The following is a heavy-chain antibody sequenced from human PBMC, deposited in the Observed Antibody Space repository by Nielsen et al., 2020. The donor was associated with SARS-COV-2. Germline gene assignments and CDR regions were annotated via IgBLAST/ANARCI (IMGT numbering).Heavy chain of an antibody. Sequence: GESLKISCVASGLSFSRCGMNWVRQAPGKRLEWLSYISGSGSTIHYADSVKGRFTISRDNANNSLYLLMNSLRADDTAVYYCTCLPCSGGYCYFDFWGQGTLVTVSS. CDR1: GLSFSRCG. D-gene: IGHD2-15*01. J-gene: IGHJ4*02. CDR2: ISGSGSTI. CDR3: TCLPCSGGYCYFDF. V-gene: IGHV3-48*01.